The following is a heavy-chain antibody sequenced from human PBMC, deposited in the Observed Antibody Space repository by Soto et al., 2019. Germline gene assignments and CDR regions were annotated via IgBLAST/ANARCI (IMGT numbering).Heavy chain of an antibody. CDR1: GGSISSSSYY. CDR3: ARPADLGYCSSTSCYWNWFDP. Sequence: PSETLSLTCTVSGGSISSSSYYWGWIRQPPGKGLEWIGSIYYSGSTYYNPSLKSRVTISVDTSKNQFSLKLSSVTAADTAVYYCARPADLGYCSSTSCYWNWFDPWGQGTLVTVS. J-gene: IGHJ5*02. CDR2: IYYSGST. V-gene: IGHV4-39*01. D-gene: IGHD2-2*01.